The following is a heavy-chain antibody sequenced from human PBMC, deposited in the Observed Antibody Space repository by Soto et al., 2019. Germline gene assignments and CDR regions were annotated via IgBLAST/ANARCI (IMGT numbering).Heavy chain of an antibody. CDR1: GFTFSGYW. J-gene: IGHJ5*02. D-gene: IGHD2-8*02. CDR3: TRDLNHDTGP. V-gene: IGHV3-7*04. CDR2: ISPDGSEE. Sequence: EVQLVESGGGLVQPGGSLRLSCAASGFTFSGYWMTWVRQAPGKGLEGVANISPDGSEEYYVDSVKGRFTISRDNAKNSVYLQMNSLRGEDTAVDYCTRDLNHDTGPWGQGNQVTVSS.